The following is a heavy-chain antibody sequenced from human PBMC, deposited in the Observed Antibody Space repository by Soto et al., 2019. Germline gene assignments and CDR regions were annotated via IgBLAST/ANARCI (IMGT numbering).Heavy chain of an antibody. CDR3: AGEGELIPDDY. J-gene: IGHJ4*02. Sequence: QVQLVQSGAEVKKPGASVKVSCKASGYTFTSYYMHWVRQAPGQGLEWMGIINPSGGSTSYGQKLQGRVTMTRDTSTSTVYIELSSLRSEDTALYYCAGEGELIPDDYWGRGTLVTVSS. CDR2: INPSGGST. CDR1: GYTFTSYY. D-gene: IGHD1-26*01. V-gene: IGHV1-46*01.